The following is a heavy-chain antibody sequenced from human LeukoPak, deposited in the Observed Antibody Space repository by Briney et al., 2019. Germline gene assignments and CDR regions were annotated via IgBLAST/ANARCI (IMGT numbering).Heavy chain of an antibody. CDR1: GYTFTGYY. CDR2: INPNSGGT. V-gene: IGHV1-2*02. Sequence: GASVKVSCKASGYTFTGYYMHWVRQAPGQGLEWMGWINPNSGGTNYAQKFQGRFTMTRDTSISTAYMELSRLRSDDTAVYYCARGYCSGGSCYGPISLPDYWGQGTLVTVSS. CDR3: ARGYCSGGSCYGPISLPDY. J-gene: IGHJ4*02. D-gene: IGHD2-15*01.